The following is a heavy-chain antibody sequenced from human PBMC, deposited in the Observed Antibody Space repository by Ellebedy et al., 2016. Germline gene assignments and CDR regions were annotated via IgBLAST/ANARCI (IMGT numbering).Heavy chain of an antibody. CDR1: GYTFTSYA. CDR3: AREGAGWYGAFDY. V-gene: IGHV1-3*01. D-gene: IGHD6-19*01. Sequence: ASVKVSCKASGYTFTSYAMHWVRQAPGQRLEWMGWINAGNGNTEYSQKFQGRVTITRDTSASTAYMELSSLRSEDTAVYYCAREGAGWYGAFDYWGQGALVSVSS. CDR2: INAGNGNT. J-gene: IGHJ4*02.